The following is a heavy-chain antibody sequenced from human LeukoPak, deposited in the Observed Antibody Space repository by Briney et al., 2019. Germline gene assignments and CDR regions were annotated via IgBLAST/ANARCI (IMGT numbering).Heavy chain of an antibody. V-gene: IGHV1-2*02. D-gene: IGHD5-18*01. CDR3: ARAIGYSDGRGGFDY. J-gene: IGHJ4*02. Sequence: ASVKVSCKASGYTFTGYYMHWVRQAPGQGLEWMGWSNPNSGGANYAQKFQGRVTMTRDTSISTAYMELSRLRSDDTAVYYCARAIGYSDGRGGFDYWGQGTLVTVSS. CDR1: GYTFTGYY. CDR2: SNPNSGGA.